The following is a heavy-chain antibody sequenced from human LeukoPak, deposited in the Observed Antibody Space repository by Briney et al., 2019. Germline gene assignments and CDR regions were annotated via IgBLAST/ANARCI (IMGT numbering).Heavy chain of an antibody. J-gene: IGHJ4*02. V-gene: IGHV4-34*01. CDR1: GGSFSGYY. CDR2: INHSGST. CDR3: ARSVPTVVTPFDY. D-gene: IGHD4-23*01. Sequence: PSETLSLTCAAYGGSFSGYYWSWIRQPPGKGLEWIGEINHSGSTNYNPSLKSRVTISVDTSKNQFSLKLSSVTAADTAVYYCARSVPTVVTPFDYWGQGTLVTVSS.